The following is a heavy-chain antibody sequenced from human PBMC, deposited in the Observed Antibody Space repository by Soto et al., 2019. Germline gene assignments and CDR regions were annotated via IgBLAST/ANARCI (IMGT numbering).Heavy chain of an antibody. CDR3: ARDQGVAAAGITWFDP. V-gene: IGHV4-61*01. CDR2: VYSSGSA. J-gene: IGHJ5*02. D-gene: IGHD6-13*01. CDR1: GGSVSSGNYY. Sequence: KTSETLSLTCTVSGGSVSSGNYYWSWIRQPPWKGLEWIGYVYSSGSANYNPSLKSRVTISVDTSRNQFSLNLSSVTAADTAVYYCARDQGVAAAGITWFDPWGQGTLVTVSS.